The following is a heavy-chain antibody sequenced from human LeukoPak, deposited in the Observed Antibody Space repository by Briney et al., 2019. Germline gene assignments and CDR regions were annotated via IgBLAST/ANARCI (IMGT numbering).Heavy chain of an antibody. D-gene: IGHD3-3*01. CDR1: GFTFSSYA. Sequence: GGSLRLSCAASGFTFSSYAMSWARQAPGKGLEWVSAISGSGGSTYYADSVKGRFTISRDNSKNTLYLQMNSLRAEDTAVYYCAKDRGVVITPDYWGQGTLVTVSS. CDR2: ISGSGGST. V-gene: IGHV3-23*01. J-gene: IGHJ4*02. CDR3: AKDRGVVITPDY.